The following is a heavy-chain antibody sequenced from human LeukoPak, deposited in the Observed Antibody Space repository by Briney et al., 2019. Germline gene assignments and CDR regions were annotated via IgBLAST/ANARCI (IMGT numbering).Heavy chain of an antibody. V-gene: IGHV1-2*02. CDR3: ARDVKGDIAVAADY. J-gene: IGHJ4*02. Sequence: ASVKVSCKASGYTFTGYYMHWVRQAPGQGLEWMGWINPNSGGPNYAQKFQGRVTMTRDTSISTAYTELSRLRSDDTAVYYCARDVKGDIAVAADYWGQGTLVTVSS. CDR2: INPNSGGP. D-gene: IGHD6-19*01. CDR1: GYTFTGYY.